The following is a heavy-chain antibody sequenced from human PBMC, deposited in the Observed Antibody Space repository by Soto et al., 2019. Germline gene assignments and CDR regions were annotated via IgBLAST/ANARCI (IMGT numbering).Heavy chain of an antibody. D-gene: IGHD3-10*01. CDR1: GYTFTGHY. CDR3: EGGGVGQIVFFY. CDR2: IGPETGAT. Sequence: WASVKVSCKASGYTFTGHYIHWVRQAPEQGPEWMGEIGPETGATRYAQKLQGRVTMTRDMSITTVYMELNNLSPDDTAVYYCEGGGVGQIVFFYWGRGTPVTVSP. J-gene: IGHJ4*02. V-gene: IGHV1-2*02.